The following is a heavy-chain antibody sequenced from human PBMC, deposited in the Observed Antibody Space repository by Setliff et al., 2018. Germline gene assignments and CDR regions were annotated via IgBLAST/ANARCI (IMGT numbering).Heavy chain of an antibody. CDR1: GGTFSSYG. V-gene: IGHV1-69*05. CDR2: TIPIFGTT. J-gene: IGHJ6*03. Sequence: SVKVSCKASGGTFSSYGISWVRQAPGQGLEWMGGTIPIFGTTNYAQKFQGRVTIITDESTSTAYMELSSLTSADTAVYYCAREGVDTRSSTDYRYYMDVWGKGIMVTVSS. CDR3: AREGVDTRSSTDYRYYMDV. D-gene: IGHD5-18*01.